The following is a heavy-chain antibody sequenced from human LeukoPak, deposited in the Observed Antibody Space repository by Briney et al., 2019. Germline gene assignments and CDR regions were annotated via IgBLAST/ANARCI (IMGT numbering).Heavy chain of an antibody. V-gene: IGHV1-3*01. CDR1: GYTFTSYA. D-gene: IGHD6-13*01. CDR2: INAGKGNT. Sequence: ASVKVSRKASGYTFTSYAMHWVRQAPGQRREWMGWINAGKGNTKYSQKFQGRVTITRDTSASTAYMELCSLRSEDTAVYYCARDLSWTALNAFDMWGQGTMVSVSS. CDR3: ARDLSWTALNAFDM. J-gene: IGHJ3*02.